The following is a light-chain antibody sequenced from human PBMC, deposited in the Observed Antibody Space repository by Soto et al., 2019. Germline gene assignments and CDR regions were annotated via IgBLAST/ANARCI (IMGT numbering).Light chain of an antibody. CDR1: RSDIGAYNF. V-gene: IGLV2-14*03. J-gene: IGLJ2*01. Sequence: SALTKPASVSGSPGQSITISCTGTRSDIGAYNFVSWYQQHPGEVPKLILYDVNVRPSGVSNRFSGSKSGNTASLTISGLQAEDEADYYCTSWTTSTTMIFGGGTKLTVL. CDR2: DVN. CDR3: TSWTTSTTMI.